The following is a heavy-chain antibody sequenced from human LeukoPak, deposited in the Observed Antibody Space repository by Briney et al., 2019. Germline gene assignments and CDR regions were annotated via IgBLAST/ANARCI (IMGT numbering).Heavy chain of an antibody. Sequence: PGGSLRLSCAVSGFTFDDYAMHWVRQAPGKGLEWVSGISWNSGSIEYADSVKGRFTISRDNPKNTLYLQMNSLRAEDTAVYYCARAVAGTEGWFNSWGQGTLVTVSS. CDR2: ISWNSGSI. J-gene: IGHJ5*01. D-gene: IGHD1-1*01. V-gene: IGHV3-9*01. CDR1: GFTFDDYA. CDR3: ARAVAGTEGWFNS.